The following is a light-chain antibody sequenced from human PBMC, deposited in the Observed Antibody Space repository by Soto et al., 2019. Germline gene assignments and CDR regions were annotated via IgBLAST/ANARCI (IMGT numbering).Light chain of an antibody. CDR3: QNHNAYWT. J-gene: IGKJ1*01. V-gene: IGKV1-5*03. CDR2: EAA. CDR1: QSISSS. Sequence: FQITHSASTLSSFVGDSVIITCRASQSISSSLAWYQQKPGKAPKVLIYEAANLESGVPSRFSGSGSGTEFTLTTSSLQTDDFATYCRQNHNAYWTFGQGTKVDI.